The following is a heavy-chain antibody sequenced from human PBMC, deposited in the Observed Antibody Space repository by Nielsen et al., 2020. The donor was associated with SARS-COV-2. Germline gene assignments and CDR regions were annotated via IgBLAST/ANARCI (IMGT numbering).Heavy chain of an antibody. CDR1: GFTFSSYW. CDR3: ASGLWLLYY. D-gene: IGHD5-18*01. CDR2: IKQDGSEK. V-gene: IGHV3-7*03. Sequence: GESLKISCAASGFTFSSYWISWVRQAPGKGLEWVANIKQDGSEKYYVDSVKGRFTISRDNAKNSLYLQMNSLRAEDTAVYYCASGLWLLYYWGQGTLVTVSS. J-gene: IGHJ4*02.